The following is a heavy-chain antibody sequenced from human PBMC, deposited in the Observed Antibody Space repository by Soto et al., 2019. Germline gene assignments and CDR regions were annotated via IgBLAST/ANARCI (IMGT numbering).Heavy chain of an antibody. D-gene: IGHD2-15*01. Sequence: PGESLKISCKGSGYSFTIYCIGWVLQMPWKGLEWMGIIYPGDSDTRYSPSFQGQVTISADKSISTAYLQWSSLKASDTAMYYCARHMSGGKPYYYYGMDVWGQGTTVTVSS. CDR1: GYSFTIYC. CDR2: IYPGDSDT. CDR3: ARHMSGGKPYYYYGMDV. V-gene: IGHV5-51*01. J-gene: IGHJ6*02.